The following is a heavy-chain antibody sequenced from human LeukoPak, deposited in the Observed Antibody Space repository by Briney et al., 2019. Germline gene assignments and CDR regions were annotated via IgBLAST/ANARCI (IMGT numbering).Heavy chain of an antibody. CDR1: GGSFSGYY. J-gene: IGHJ3*02. D-gene: IGHD3-10*01. CDR2: INHSGST. CDR3: ARGRGFGELLAFDI. Sequence: SETLSLTCAVYGGSFSGYYWSWIRQPPGKGLEWIGEINHSGSTNYNPSLKSRVTMSVDTSKNQFSLKLSSVTAADTAVYYCARGRGFGELLAFDIWGQGTMVTVSS. V-gene: IGHV4-34*01.